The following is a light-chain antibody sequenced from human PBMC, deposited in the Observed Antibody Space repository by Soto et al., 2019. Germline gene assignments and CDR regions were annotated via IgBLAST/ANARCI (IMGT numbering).Light chain of an antibody. Sequence: DIQMTQPPSSLSASIGDRVTITCRASQRISTYLNWYQQKPGKAPKLLIYAASSLQSGVPSTFSGSGSGTDFSLTISSLQPEDFATYFCQQSYSTPRTFGGGTKVDIK. J-gene: IGKJ4*01. CDR3: QQSYSTPRT. V-gene: IGKV1-39*01. CDR1: QRISTY. CDR2: AAS.